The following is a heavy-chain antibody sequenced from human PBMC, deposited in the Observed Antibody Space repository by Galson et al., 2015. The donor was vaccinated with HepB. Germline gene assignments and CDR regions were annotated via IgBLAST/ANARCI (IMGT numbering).Heavy chain of an antibody. V-gene: IGHV4-34*01. J-gene: IGHJ6*02. CDR1: GASSSGYY. D-gene: IGHD4-17*01. Sequence: TLSLTCAVYGASSSGYYRSWIRQPPGKGLEWIGEINHSESTNYNPSLKSRVTILLDTSKNQLSLELSSVTAADTAVYYCARADEYGDYGDEYYALDAWGQGTTVTVSS. CDR3: ARADEYGDYGDEYYALDA. CDR2: INHSEST.